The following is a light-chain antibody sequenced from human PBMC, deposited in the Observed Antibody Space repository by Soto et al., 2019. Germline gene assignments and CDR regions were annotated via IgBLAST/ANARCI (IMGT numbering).Light chain of an antibody. CDR2: DAS. CDR3: QQRRNWPLP. CDR1: QTVSSY. Sequence: EIVLTQSPATLSLSPGERATLSCRASQTVSSYLAWYQQKPGQAPRLLIYDASNRATGIPARFTGSGSGTDFTLTISSLEPEDFAVYYCQQRRNWPLPFCGGTKVEIK. J-gene: IGKJ4*01. V-gene: IGKV3-11*01.